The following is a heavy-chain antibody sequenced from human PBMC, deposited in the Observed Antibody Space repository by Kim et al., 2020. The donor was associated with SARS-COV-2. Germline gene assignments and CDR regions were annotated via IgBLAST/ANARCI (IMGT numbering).Heavy chain of an antibody. CDR2: INPSGGST. CDR3: ARDMYGDYVGYFDY. D-gene: IGHD4-17*01. J-gene: IGHJ4*02. V-gene: IGHV1-46*01. Sequence: ASVKVSCKASGYTFTGFYVHWVRQTPGQGLEWMGVINPSGGSTSYAQKFQGRVTMTRDTSTSTLYMELNSLRSDDTAVYYCARDMYGDYVGYFDYWGQGT. CDR1: GYTFTGFY.